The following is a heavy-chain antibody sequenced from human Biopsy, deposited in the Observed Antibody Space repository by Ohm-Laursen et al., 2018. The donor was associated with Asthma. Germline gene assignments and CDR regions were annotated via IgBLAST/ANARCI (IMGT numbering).Heavy chain of an antibody. CDR2: INHSGST. D-gene: IGHD6-13*01. CDR3: ARITNDRIAAAGRYYYYGMDV. V-gene: IGHV4-34*01. Sequence: GTLSPTCAVYGGSFSGYYWSWIRQPPGKGLEWIGEINHSGSTNYNPSLKSRVTISVDTSKNQFSLKLSSVTAADTAVYYCARITNDRIAAAGRYYYYGMDVWGQGTTVTVPS. J-gene: IGHJ6*02. CDR1: GGSFSGYY.